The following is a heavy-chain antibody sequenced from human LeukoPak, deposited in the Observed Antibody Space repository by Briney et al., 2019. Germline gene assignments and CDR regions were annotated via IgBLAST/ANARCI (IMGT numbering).Heavy chain of an antibody. CDR3: ARDHRGTYYYYYMDV. J-gene: IGHJ6*03. CDR2: IKQDGSEK. D-gene: IGHD1-1*01. Sequence: GGSLRLSCAASGFTFSSYWMSWVRQAPGKGLEWVAHIKQDGSEKYYVDSVKGRFTISRDNAKNSLYLQMNSLRAEDTAVYYCARDHRGTYYYYYMDVWGKGTTVTVSS. CDR1: GFTFSSYW. V-gene: IGHV3-7*01.